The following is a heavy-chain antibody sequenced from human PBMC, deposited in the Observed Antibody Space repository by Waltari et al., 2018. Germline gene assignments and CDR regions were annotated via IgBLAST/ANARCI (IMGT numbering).Heavy chain of an antibody. CDR3: AREYAAELYYYYGMDV. CDR2: IYTSGST. CDR1: GGSIRSGSYY. Sequence: QVQLQESGPGLVKPSQTLSLTCTVSGGSIRSGSYYWSWIRHPAGKGLEWIGRIYTSGSTNYNPSLKSRVTISVDTSKNQFSLKLSSVTAADTAVYYCAREYAAELYYYYGMDVWGQGTTVTVSS. D-gene: IGHD1-26*01. V-gene: IGHV4-61*02. J-gene: IGHJ6*02.